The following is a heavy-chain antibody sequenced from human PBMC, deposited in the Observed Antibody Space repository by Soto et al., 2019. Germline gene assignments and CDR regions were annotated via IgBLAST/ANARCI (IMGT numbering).Heavy chain of an antibody. CDR3: ARTPYDYVWGSYRYTPYYFDY. V-gene: IGHV2-70*01. CDR1: GFSLSTSGMC. J-gene: IGHJ4*02. D-gene: IGHD3-16*02. Sequence: ESGPTLVNPTQTLTLTCTFSGFSLSTSGMCVSWIRQPPGKALEWLALIDWDDDKYYSTSLKTRLTISKDTSKNQVVLTMTNMDPVDTATYYCARTPYDYVWGSYRYTPYYFDYWGQGTLVTVSS. CDR2: IDWDDDK.